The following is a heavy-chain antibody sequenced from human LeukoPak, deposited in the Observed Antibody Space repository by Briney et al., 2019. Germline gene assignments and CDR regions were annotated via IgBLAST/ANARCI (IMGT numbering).Heavy chain of an antibody. V-gene: IGHV4-59*01. D-gene: IGHD6-6*01. CDR2: IYYSGST. J-gene: IGHJ4*02. CDR3: ARATDSSSSDY. CDR1: GGSISSYY. Sequence: SETLSLTCTVSGGSISSYYWSWLRQPPGKGLEWIGYIYYSGSTNYNPSLKSRVTISVDTSKNQFSLKLSSVTAADTAVYYCARATDSSSSDYWGQGTLVTVSS.